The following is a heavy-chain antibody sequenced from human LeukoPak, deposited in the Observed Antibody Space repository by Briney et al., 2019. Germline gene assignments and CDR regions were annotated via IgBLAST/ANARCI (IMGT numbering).Heavy chain of an antibody. CDR3: HYGQGYYFDY. CDR2: IYHSGST. CDR1: GGSISSYY. Sequence: SETLSLTCTVSGGSISSYYWSWIRQPPGKGLEWIGYIYHSGSTYYNPSLKSRVTMSVDTSKNQFSLKLSSVTAADTAVYYCHYGQGYYFDYWGQGTLVTVSS. J-gene: IGHJ4*02. V-gene: IGHV4-59*04. D-gene: IGHD3-16*01.